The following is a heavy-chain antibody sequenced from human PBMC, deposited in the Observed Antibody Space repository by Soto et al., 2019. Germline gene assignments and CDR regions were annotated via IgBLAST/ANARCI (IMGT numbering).Heavy chain of an antibody. Sequence: QVQLVQSGAEVKKPGASVKVSCKASGYTFTSYGISWVRQAPGQGLEWMGWISAYNGNTNYAQKLQGRVTMTTDTSTRTAYMELRSLRSDDTAVYYCARVTLNYYDSSGTGLGYWGQGTLVTVSS. D-gene: IGHD3-22*01. CDR1: GYTFTSYG. J-gene: IGHJ4*02. V-gene: IGHV1-18*01. CDR2: ISAYNGNT. CDR3: ARVTLNYYDSSGTGLGY.